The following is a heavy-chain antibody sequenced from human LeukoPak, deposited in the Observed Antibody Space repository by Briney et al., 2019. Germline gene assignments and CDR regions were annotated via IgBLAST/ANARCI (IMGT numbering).Heavy chain of an antibody. V-gene: IGHV5-51*01. Sequence: GESLKISCKGSGYSFTDYWSAWVRQLPGKGLEWMGIIYPGDSDTRYSPSFQGQVTISADKSISTASLQWRSLKASDIATYYCARHGGPTMVASHEYWGQGELVTVSS. CDR2: IYPGDSDT. J-gene: IGHJ4*02. CDR3: ARHGGPTMVASHEY. D-gene: IGHD4/OR15-4a*01. CDR1: GYSFTDYW.